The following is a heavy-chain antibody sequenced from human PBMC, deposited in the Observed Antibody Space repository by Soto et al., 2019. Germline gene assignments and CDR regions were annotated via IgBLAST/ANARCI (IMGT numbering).Heavy chain of an antibody. CDR2: IKSDAYGGAI. Sequence: EVQLVESGGGLVKPGGSLRLSCAGSGFTFSNAWMSWVRRAPGKGLEWVGRIKSDAYGGAIDYAAPVKGRFTISRDDSKNTLFLQMNNRRAEDTAVYSCTTTKGRLEPPTNNFWGQGTAVTVTS. J-gene: IGHJ4*02. D-gene: IGHD2-8*01. CDR1: GFTFSNAW. CDR3: TTTKGRLEPPTNNF. V-gene: IGHV3-15*01.